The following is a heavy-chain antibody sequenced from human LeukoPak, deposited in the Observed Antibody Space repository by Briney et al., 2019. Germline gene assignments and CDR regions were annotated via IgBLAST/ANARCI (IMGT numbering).Heavy chain of an antibody. J-gene: IGHJ6*04. CDR1: GFTFSSYS. Sequence: PGGSLRLSCAASGFTFSSYSMNWVRQAPGKGLEWVSSISSSSSYIYYADSVKGRFTVSRDNAKNSLYLQMNSLRAEDTAVYYCARCMGRGTTLGRGMDVWGKGTTVTVSS. CDR3: ARCMGRGTTLGRGMDV. CDR2: ISSSSSYI. D-gene: IGHD2/OR15-2a*01. V-gene: IGHV3-21*01.